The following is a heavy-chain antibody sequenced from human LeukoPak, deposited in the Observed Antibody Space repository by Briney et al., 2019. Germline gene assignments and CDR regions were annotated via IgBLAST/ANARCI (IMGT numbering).Heavy chain of an antibody. CDR3: ARKSSSMVRGVISYYYYYMDV. D-gene: IGHD3-10*01. Sequence: GGSLRLSCAASGFTFSSYSMNWVRQAPGKGLEWVSSISSSSSYIYYADSVKGRFTISRDNAKNSLYLQMNSLRAEDTAVYYCARKSSSMVRGVISYYYYYMDVWGKGTTVTVSS. CDR1: GFTFSSYS. CDR2: ISSSSSYI. J-gene: IGHJ6*03. V-gene: IGHV3-21*01.